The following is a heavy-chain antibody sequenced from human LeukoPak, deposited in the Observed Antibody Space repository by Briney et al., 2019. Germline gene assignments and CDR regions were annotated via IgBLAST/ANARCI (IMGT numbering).Heavy chain of an antibody. CDR3: ASGCSSTSCYRGRDY. J-gene: IGHJ4*02. CDR1: GFTFSSYS. CDR2: ISNSSSYI. V-gene: IGHV3-21*01. D-gene: IGHD2-2*01. Sequence: GGSLRLSCAASGFTFSSYSMNWVRQAPGKGLEWVSSISNSSSYIYYADSVKGRFTISRDNANNSLYLQMNSLRAEDTAVYYCASGCSSTSCYRGRDYWGQGTLVTVSS.